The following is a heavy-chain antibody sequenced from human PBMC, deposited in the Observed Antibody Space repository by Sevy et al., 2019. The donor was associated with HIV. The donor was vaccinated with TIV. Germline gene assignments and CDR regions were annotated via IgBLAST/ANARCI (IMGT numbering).Heavy chain of an antibody. J-gene: IGHJ4*02. V-gene: IGHV3-7*01. D-gene: IGHD2-2*01. CDR1: GFSLSRYW. Sequence: GGSLRLSCGASGFSLSRYWMLWVRQSPGKGLEWGANINEDGSEKNYLGSVKGRFTISRDNAQNSVCLQMNNLRVDDTAVYYCVGAIGTADSFWGQGTLVTVS. CDR2: INEDGSEK. CDR3: VGAIGTADSF.